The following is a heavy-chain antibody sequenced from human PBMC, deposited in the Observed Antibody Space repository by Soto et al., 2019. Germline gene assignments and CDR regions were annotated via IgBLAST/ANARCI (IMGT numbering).Heavy chain of an antibody. CDR2: INPKSGGT. V-gene: IGHV1-2*04. Sequence: ASVKVSCKASGYSFTDYHIHWVRQAPGQGLEWLGRINPKSGGTSTAQKFQGWVTMTTDTSISTASMELTRLTSDDTAIYYCARGDSTDCSNGVCSCFYSHDMDVWGQGTTVTVSS. CDR3: ARGDSTDCSNGVCSCFYSHDMDV. CDR1: GYSFTDYH. J-gene: IGHJ6*02. D-gene: IGHD2-8*01.